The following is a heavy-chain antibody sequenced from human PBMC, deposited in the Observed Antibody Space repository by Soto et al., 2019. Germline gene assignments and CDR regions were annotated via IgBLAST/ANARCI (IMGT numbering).Heavy chain of an antibody. CDR3: ARRRLLLGYFQH. V-gene: IGHV4-34*01. J-gene: IGHJ1*01. Sequence: PSETLSLTCAVYGGSFSGYYWSWIRQPPGKGLEWIGEINHSGSTNYNPSLKSRVTISVDTSKNQFSLKLSSVTAADTAVYYCARRRLLLGYFQHWSQGTLVTVSS. CDR2: INHSGST. CDR1: GGSFSGYY. D-gene: IGHD2-15*01.